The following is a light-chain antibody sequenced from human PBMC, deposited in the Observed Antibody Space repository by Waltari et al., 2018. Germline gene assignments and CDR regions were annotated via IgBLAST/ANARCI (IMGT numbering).Light chain of an antibody. Sequence: QSVLTQPPSVSAAPGQKVSISCSGSTSNIGNNFVSWYQQFAGTAPKLLIYDNVKPPSGIWNRSPGSKSGTSATLDITGLVTGDEADYYCGSWDSSLSGHVFGTGTKVTVL. J-gene: IGLJ1*01. V-gene: IGLV1-51*01. CDR1: TSNIGNNF. CDR2: DNV. CDR3: GSWDSSLSGHV.